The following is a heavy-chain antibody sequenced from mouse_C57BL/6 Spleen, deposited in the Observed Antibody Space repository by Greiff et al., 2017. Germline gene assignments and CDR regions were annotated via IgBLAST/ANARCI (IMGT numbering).Heavy chain of an antibody. D-gene: IGHD1-1*01. J-gene: IGHJ4*01. V-gene: IGHV3-6*01. CDR3: ARDKITTVVEDYAMDY. Sequence: DVQLQESGPGLVKPSQSLSLTCSVTGYSITSGYYWNWIRQFPGNKLEWMGYISYDGSNNYNPSLKNRISITRDTSKNQFFLKLNSVTTEDTATYYCARDKITTVVEDYAMDYWGQGTSVTVSS. CDR1: GYSITSGYY. CDR2: ISYDGSN.